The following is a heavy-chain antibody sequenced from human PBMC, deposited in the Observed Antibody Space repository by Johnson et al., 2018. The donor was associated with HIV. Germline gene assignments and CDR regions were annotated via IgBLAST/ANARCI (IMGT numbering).Heavy chain of an antibody. V-gene: IGHV3-30-3*01. CDR2: ISYDGSNK. CDR1: GFTFSSNY. J-gene: IGHJ3*02. Sequence: HVQLVESGGGVVQPGRSLRLSCAASGFTFSSNYMSWVRQAPGKGLEWVALISYDGSNKYYADSVKGRFTISRDNSKNTLYLQMNSLRAEDTAVFYCARGALGDWVDAFDIWGQGTMVTVSS. D-gene: IGHD3-16*01. CDR3: ARGALGDWVDAFDI.